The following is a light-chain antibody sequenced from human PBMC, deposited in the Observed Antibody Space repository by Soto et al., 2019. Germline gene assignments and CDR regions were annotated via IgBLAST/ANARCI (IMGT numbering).Light chain of an antibody. CDR3: GSWDSSLSAYV. J-gene: IGLJ1*01. V-gene: IGLV1-47*01. CDR1: SSNIGNNY. Sequence: QSVLTQPPSASGTPGQRVTISCSGSSSNIGNNYVYWYHQFPGTAPKLLIYRNNQWPSGVPDRFSGSKSGTSASLAISGLRSEDEADYYCGSWDSSLSAYVFGTGTKLTVL. CDR2: RNN.